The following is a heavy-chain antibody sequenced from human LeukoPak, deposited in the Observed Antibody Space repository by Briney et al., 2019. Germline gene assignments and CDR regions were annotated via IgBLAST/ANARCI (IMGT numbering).Heavy chain of an antibody. D-gene: IGHD5-18*01. Sequence: GASVKVSCKASGGTFSSYAISWVRQAPGQGLEWMGIINPSGGSTSYAQKFLGRVTMTRDTSTSTVYMELSSLRSEDTAVYYCARERGYSYGRSQGPFDYWGQGTLVTVSS. J-gene: IGHJ4*02. CDR1: GGTFSSYA. CDR2: INPSGGST. CDR3: ARERGYSYGRSQGPFDY. V-gene: IGHV1-46*01.